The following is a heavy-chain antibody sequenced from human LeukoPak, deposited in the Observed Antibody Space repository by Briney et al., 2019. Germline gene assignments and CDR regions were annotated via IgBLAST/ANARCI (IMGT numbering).Heavy chain of an antibody. CDR2: ISAYNGNT. D-gene: IGHD6-13*01. J-gene: IGHJ6*02. V-gene: IGHV1-18*01. CDR3: ARDQALAYSRSWYGEDYYYTVWTS. CDR1: GYTFTSYG. Sequence: ASVKVSCKASGYTFTSYGISWVRQAPGQGLEWMGWISAYNGNTNYAQKLQGRVTMTTDTSTSTAYMELRSLRSDDTAVYYCARDQALAYSRSWYGEDYYYTVWTSGAKSPRSPSP.